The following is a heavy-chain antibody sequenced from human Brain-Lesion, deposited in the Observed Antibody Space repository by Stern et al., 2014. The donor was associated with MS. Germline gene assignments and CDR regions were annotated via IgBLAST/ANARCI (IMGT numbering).Heavy chain of an antibody. D-gene: IGHD3-3*01. CDR2: IKPNTGGT. V-gene: IGHV1-2*02. J-gene: IGHJ6*02. CDR3: ARDQRGITIFGVVTDYYYLGMDV. CDR1: GYIFTGYY. Sequence: QVQLVQSGAEVKKPGASVKVSCKTSGYIFTGYYIHWVRQATGQGLEWMAWIKPNTGGTKDEKKFKGRATMSRDTSISTAYVELSSLTSDDTAVYYCARDQRGITIFGVVTDYYYLGMDVWGQGTTVTVSS.